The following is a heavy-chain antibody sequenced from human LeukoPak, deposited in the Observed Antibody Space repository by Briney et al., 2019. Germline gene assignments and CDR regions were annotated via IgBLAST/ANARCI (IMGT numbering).Heavy chain of an antibody. CDR3: ARSEVDIVATVCFDY. J-gene: IGHJ4*02. CDR1: GFTFSSYA. CDR2: ISGSGGST. D-gene: IGHD5-12*01. Sequence: GGSLRLSCAASGFTFSSYAMSWVRQAPGKGLEWASAISGSGGSTYYAGSVKGRFTISRDNSKNTLYLQMNSLRAEDTAVYYCARSEVDIVATVCFDYWGQGTLVTVSS. V-gene: IGHV3-23*01.